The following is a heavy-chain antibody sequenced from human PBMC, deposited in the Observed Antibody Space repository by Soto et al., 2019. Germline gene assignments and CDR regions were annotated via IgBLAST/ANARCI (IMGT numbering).Heavy chain of an antibody. Sequence: TLSVTCTVSGGSISSGGYYWSWILQHPGKGLEWIGYIYYSGSTYYNPSLKSRVTIPVDTSKNQFSPKLSSVTAADTAVYYCARSLRLYSYGYSDYWGQGTLVTVSS. D-gene: IGHD5-18*01. J-gene: IGHJ4*02. CDR2: IYYSGST. CDR1: GGSISSGGYY. CDR3: ARSLRLYSYGYSDY. V-gene: IGHV4-31*03.